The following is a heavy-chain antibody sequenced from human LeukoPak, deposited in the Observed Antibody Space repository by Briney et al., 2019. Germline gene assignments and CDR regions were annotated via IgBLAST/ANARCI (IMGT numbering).Heavy chain of an antibody. CDR2: IYTSGST. J-gene: IGHJ4*02. D-gene: IGHD1-26*01. CDR3: ARATGSHPTYSGSYYYFDY. Sequence: SSETLSLTCTVSGGSISSGSYYWSWIRQPAGKGLEWIGRIYTSGSTNYNPSLKSRVTISVDTSKNQFSLKLSSVTAADTAVYYCARATGSHPTYSGSYYYFDYWGQGTLVTVSS. V-gene: IGHV4-61*02. CDR1: GGSISSGSYY.